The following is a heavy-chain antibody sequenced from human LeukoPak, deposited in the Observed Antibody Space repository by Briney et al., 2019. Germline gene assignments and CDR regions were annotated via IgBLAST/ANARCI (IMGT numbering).Heavy chain of an antibody. J-gene: IGHJ4*02. V-gene: IGHV3-15*01. CDR1: GFTFSNAW. CDR2: IKSKTDGGTT. Sequence: GGSLRLSCAASGFTFSNAWMSWVRQAPGKGLEWDGRIKSKTDGGTTDYAAPVKGRFTISRDDSKNTLYLQMNSLKTEDTAVYYCTTEACSRTSCYGEFDYWGQGTLVTVSS. D-gene: IGHD2-2*01. CDR3: TTEACSRTSCYGEFDY.